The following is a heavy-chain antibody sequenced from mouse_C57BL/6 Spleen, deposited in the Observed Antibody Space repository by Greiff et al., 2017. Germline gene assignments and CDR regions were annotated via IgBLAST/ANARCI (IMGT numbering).Heavy chain of an antibody. CDR2: ISSGSSTI. CDR3: ARGYFDV. J-gene: IGHJ1*03. V-gene: IGHV5-17*01. CDR1: GFTFSDYG. Sequence: EVQLVESGGGLVKPGGSLKLSCAASGFTFSDYGMHWVRQAPEKGLECVAYISSGSSTIYYADTVKGRFTISRDNAKNTLFLQMTSLRSDDTAMYYCARGYFDVWGTGTTVTVSS.